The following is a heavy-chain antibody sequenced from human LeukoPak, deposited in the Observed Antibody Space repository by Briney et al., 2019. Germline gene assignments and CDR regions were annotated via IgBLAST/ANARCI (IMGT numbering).Heavy chain of an antibody. Sequence: SVTVSCKASGGTFISYAISGVRQAPGQGLEGVGRIIPILGIANYAQKFQGRVTITADKSTSTAYMEPSSLRSEDTAVYYCSRYEHYGDLGGYGMDVWGQGTTVTVSS. J-gene: IGHJ6*02. CDR1: GGTFISYA. D-gene: IGHD4-17*01. CDR3: SRYEHYGDLGGYGMDV. V-gene: IGHV1-69*04. CDR2: IIPILGIA.